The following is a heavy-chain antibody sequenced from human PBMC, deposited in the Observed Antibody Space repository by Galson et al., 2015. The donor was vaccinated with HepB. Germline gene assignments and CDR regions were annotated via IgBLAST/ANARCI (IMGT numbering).Heavy chain of an antibody. CDR1: GYTFSTYS. V-gene: IGHV1-18*01. CDR2: ISPYNRDT. CDR3: ARGALVGEVCGSQNNWFDP. Sequence: SVKVSCKASGYTFSTYSITWVRQTPGQGLEWMGWISPYNRDTNYARKFQGRVTMTTDTFTSTAYMELRSLRSDDTAVYYCARGALVGEVCGSQNNWFDPWGQGTLVTVSS. D-gene: IGHD2-15*01. J-gene: IGHJ5*02.